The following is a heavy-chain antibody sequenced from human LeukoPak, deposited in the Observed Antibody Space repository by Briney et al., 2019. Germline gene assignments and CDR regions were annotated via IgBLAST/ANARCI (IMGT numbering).Heavy chain of an antibody. V-gene: IGHV3-49*04. CDR2: IRSKAYGGTT. CDR1: GFTFGNYA. J-gene: IGHJ4*02. Sequence: GGSLRLSCTASGFTFGNYAVSWVRQAPGKGLEWVGFIRSKAYGGTTEYAASVKGRFTISRDDSKSIAYLQLNSLKTEDTAVYYCARFVPYFDYWGQGTLVTVSS. D-gene: IGHD3-10*01. CDR3: ARFVPYFDY.